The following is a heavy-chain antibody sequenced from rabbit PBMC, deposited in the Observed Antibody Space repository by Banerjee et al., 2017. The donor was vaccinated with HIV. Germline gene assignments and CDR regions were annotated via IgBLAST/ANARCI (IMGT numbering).Heavy chain of an antibody. V-gene: IGHV1S40*01. CDR2: IYAGGGTT. D-gene: IGHD7-1*01. CDR3: ARDLTGVTGWNFNL. CDR1: GSDISSYT. Sequence: QSLEESGGDLVKPGASLTLTCTASGSDISSYTMGWVRQAPGKGLEWIACIYAGGGTTYYASWAKGRFTISKTSSTTVTLQMTSLTAADTATYFCARDLTGVTGWNFNLWGPGTLVTVS. J-gene: IGHJ4*01.